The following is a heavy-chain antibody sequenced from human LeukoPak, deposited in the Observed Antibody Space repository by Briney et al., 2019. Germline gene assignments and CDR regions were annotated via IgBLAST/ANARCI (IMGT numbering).Heavy chain of an antibody. V-gene: IGHV3-48*02. D-gene: IGHD5-24*01. CDR1: GFTFTSYS. J-gene: IGHJ5*02. Sequence: GGSLRLSCSASGFTFTSYSMNWVRQAPGKGLEWVSYITSSSSTIHYADSVKGRFIISRDNAKNSLYLQMNSLRDDDTAMYYCARRGPLGDGWFDRWGQGTLVTVSS. CDR3: ARRGPLGDGWFDR. CDR2: ITSSSSTI.